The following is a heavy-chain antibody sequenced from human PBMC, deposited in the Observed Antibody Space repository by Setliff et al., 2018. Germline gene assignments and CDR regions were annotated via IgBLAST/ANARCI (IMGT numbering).Heavy chain of an antibody. Sequence: GGSLRLSCAASGFTFTNYWINWVRQAPGKGLEWVANIKQDESEKHYVGSVKGRFTISRDNARNSVYLQMNSLRAEDTAVYYCARGAYYYESSGYPPMVWGQGTLVTVS. CDR1: GFTFTNYW. V-gene: IGHV3-7*01. CDR3: ARGAYYYESSGYPPMV. CDR2: IKQDESEK. J-gene: IGHJ4*02. D-gene: IGHD3-22*01.